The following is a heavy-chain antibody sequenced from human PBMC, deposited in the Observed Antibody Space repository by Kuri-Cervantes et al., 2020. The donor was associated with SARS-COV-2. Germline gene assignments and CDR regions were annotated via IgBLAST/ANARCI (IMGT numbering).Heavy chain of an antibody. V-gene: IGHV3-23*01. J-gene: IGHJ6*03. Sequence: GESLKISCAASGFTFSSYAMSWVRQAPGKGLEWVSAISGSGGSTYYGDSVKGRFTISRDNSKNTLYLQMNSLRAEDTAVYYCARDFKLRVEYSSSSQYFYYMDVWGKGTTVTVSS. CDR3: ARDFKLRVEYSSSSQYFYYMDV. D-gene: IGHD6-6*01. CDR1: GFTFSSYA. CDR2: ISGSGGST.